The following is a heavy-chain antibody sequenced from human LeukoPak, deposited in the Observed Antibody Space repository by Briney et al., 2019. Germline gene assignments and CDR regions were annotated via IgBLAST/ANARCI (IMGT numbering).Heavy chain of an antibody. CDR1: GGSISSSSYY. CDR3: AREAVAGTKGTDY. V-gene: IGHV4-39*07. Sequence: SETLSLTCTVSGGSISSSSYYWGWIRQPPGKGLEWIGSIYYSGSTYYNPSLKSRVTISVDTSKNQFSLKLSSVTAADTAVYYCAREAVAGTKGTDYWGQGTLVTVSS. D-gene: IGHD6-19*01. CDR2: IYYSGST. J-gene: IGHJ4*02.